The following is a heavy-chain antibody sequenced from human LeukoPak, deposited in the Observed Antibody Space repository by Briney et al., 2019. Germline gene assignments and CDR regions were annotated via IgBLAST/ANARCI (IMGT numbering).Heavy chain of an antibody. J-gene: IGHJ6*03. V-gene: IGHV1-69*05. CDR3: ARGTLALEYMDV. CDR1: GGTFSSYA. CDR2: IIPIFGTA. D-gene: IGHD1-1*01. Sequence: GSSVKVSCKASGGTFSSYAISWVRQAPGQGLEWMGGIIPIFGTANYAQKFQGRVTITTDESTSTAYMELSSLRSEDTAVYYCARGTLALEYMDVWGKGTTVTVSS.